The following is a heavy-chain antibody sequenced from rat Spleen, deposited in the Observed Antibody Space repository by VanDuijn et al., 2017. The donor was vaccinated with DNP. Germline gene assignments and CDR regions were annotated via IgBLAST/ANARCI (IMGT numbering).Heavy chain of an antibody. CDR1: GFTFSNYW. CDR2: ITSSGGNT. V-gene: IGHV5-31*01. J-gene: IGHJ3*01. Sequence: EVQLVESGGGLVQPGRSLKLSCVVSGFTFSNYWMTWIRQVPGKGLAWVASITSSGGNTYYPDSVKGRFTISRDNGKNTLYLQMNSLRSEDTATYYCARQDGSNWFAYWGQGTLVTVSS. CDR3: ARQDGSNWFAY.